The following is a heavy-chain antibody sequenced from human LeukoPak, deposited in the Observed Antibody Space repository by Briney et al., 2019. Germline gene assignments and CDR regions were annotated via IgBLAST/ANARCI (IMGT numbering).Heavy chain of an antibody. CDR1: GYTLTELS. CDR2: FDPEDGET. CDR3: ARVPGSKGFSSSPMGY. J-gene: IGHJ4*02. V-gene: IGHV1-24*01. Sequence: ASVKVSCKVSGYTLTELSMHWVRQAPGKGLEWMGGFDPEDGETIYAQKFQGRVTMTEDTSTDTAYMELSSLRSEDTAVYYCARVPGSKGFSSSPMGYWGQGTLVTVSS. D-gene: IGHD6-13*01.